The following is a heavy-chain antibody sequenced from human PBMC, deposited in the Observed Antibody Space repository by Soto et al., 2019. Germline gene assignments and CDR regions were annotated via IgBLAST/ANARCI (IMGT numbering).Heavy chain of an antibody. V-gene: IGHV3-23*01. CDR3: AKSRGDSWTLYYFYY. CDR1: GFPFSIYS. J-gene: IGHJ4*02. D-gene: IGHD3-3*01. Sequence: EEHLLESGGGLVQPGGSLTLSCASSGFPFSIYSMSWVRQAPGKGLQWVSGISATGATRHYADSLRGRLSIFRDNSRNTLYLQLNSLRAEDTAVYFCAKSRGDSWTLYYFYYRGQGTLVTVSS. CDR2: ISATGATR.